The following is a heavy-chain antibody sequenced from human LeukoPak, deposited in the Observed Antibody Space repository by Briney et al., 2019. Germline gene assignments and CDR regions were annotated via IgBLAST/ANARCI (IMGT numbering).Heavy chain of an antibody. CDR2: SGSGGST. D-gene: IGHD3-3*01. Sequence: QPGGSLRLSCAASGXTFSSYAMSWVRQAPGKGLEWVSGSGSGGSTYYADSVKGRFTISRDNSKNTLYLQMNSLRAEDTAVYYCAKDFWSGYYPNYWGQGTLVTVSS. CDR3: AKDFWSGYYPNY. J-gene: IGHJ4*02. V-gene: IGHV3-23*01. CDR1: GXTFSSYA.